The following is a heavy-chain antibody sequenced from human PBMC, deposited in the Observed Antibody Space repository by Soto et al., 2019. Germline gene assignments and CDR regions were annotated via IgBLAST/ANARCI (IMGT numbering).Heavy chain of an antibody. CDR2: VHYTAST. CDR3: ARATPGYPGRAFQM. V-gene: IGHV4-39*02. Sequence: SETLSLTCTFSAGSITWSPDYWGWIRPPPGKEPQWIASVHYTASTTYYNPSLKSRVTISVDTSKNQFSLNLRSVTAADTAIYYCARATPGYPGRAFQMWGQGKMVTVSS. J-gene: IGHJ3*02. CDR1: AGSITWSPDY. D-gene: IGHD2-15*01.